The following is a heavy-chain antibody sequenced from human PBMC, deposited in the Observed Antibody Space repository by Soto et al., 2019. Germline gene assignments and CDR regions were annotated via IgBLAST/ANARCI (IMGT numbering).Heavy chain of an antibody. V-gene: IGHV1-24*01. CDR3: ATDFLVGATDY. CDR1: GYTLTELS. D-gene: IGHD1-26*01. Sequence: ASVKVSCKVSGYTLTELSIQWVRQGPGKGLEWMGGFDPEDGKTIYAQKFQGRVTMTEDTSTGTAYMELRSLTSDDTAVYYCATDFLVGATDYWGQGTLVTVSS. J-gene: IGHJ4*02. CDR2: FDPEDGKT.